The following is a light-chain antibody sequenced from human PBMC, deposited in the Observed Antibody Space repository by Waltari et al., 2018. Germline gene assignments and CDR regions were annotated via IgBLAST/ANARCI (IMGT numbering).Light chain of an antibody. CDR2: VAS. V-gene: IGKV3-20*01. Sequence: EIVLTQSPGTLSLSPGERATLPCRASQSGSSSYLAWYQQDPGQAPRLLIYVASSRATGIPDMCSGSGSGTDFTLNISRLETEDFAVYYCQQYGSSPYTFGQGTTLEIK. J-gene: IGKJ2*01. CDR1: QSGSSSY. CDR3: QQYGSSPYT.